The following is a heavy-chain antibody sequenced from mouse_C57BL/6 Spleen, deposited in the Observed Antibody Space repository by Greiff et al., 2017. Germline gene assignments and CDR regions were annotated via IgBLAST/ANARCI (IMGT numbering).Heavy chain of an antibody. V-gene: IGHV1-53*01. CDR1: GYTFTSYW. CDR2: INPSNGGT. J-gene: IGHJ1*03. D-gene: IGHD1-1*01. CDR3: ARGGLITTVVDWYFDV. Sequence: VQLQQSGTELVKPGASVKLSCKASGYTFTSYWMHWVKQRPGQGLEWIGNINPSNGGTNYNEKFKSKATLTVDKSSSTAYMQLSSRTSEDSAVYYCARGGLITTVVDWYFDVWGTGTTVTVSS.